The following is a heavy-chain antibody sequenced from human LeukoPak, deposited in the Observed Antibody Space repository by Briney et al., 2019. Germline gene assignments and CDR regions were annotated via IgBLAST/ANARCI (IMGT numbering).Heavy chain of an antibody. CDR1: GGSISSGDYY. J-gene: IGHJ6*03. D-gene: IGHD4-11*01. V-gene: IGHV4-30-4*08. CDR2: IYYSGST. Sequence: PSQTLSLTCTVSGGSISSGDYYWGWIRQPPGKGLEWIRYIYYSGSTYYNPSLKSRVTITVDTSKNQFSLKLSSVTAADTAVYYCASQSFYSNYDPYYYYYMDVWGKGTTVTVSS. CDR3: ASQSFYSNYDPYYYYYMDV.